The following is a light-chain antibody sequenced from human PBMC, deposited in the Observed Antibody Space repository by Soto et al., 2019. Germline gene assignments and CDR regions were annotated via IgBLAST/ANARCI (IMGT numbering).Light chain of an antibody. CDR2: EVT. CDR3: SSYTTTNTYV. V-gene: IGLV2-14*01. Sequence: QSVLTQPASVSGSPGQSITTSCTGTSSDVGGYNYVSWYQQHPGKAPKLMIYEVTHQPSGVSNRFSGSKSGNTASLTISGLQAEDEADYYCSSYTTTNTYVFGTGTKVTVL. CDR1: SSDVGGYNY. J-gene: IGLJ1*01.